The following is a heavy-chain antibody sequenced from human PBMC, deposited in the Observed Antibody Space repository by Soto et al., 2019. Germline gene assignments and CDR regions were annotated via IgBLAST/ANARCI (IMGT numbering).Heavy chain of an antibody. CDR3: AKEFSRYSYGFDY. V-gene: IGHV3-23*01. D-gene: IGHD5-18*01. CDR2: ISGSGGST. CDR1: GFTFSSYA. Sequence: EVQLLESGGGLVQPGGSLRLSCAASGFTFSSYAMSWVRQAPGKGLEWVSAISGSGGSTYYADSVKGRFTISRDNSKNTLYLQMXXXXXXDTAVYYCAKEFSRYSYGFDYWGQGTLVTVSS. J-gene: IGHJ4*02.